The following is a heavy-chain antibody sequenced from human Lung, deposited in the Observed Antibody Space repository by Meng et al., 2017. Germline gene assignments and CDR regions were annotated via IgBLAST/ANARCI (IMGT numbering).Heavy chain of an antibody. Sequence: VRLRGSGRGVVRSPETLSLTCTGSGDSVSSGGYYWSWSRGPPGKGLEWIGYVYFSGSTNYNHSLKSRVTISLDTSKNQFSLKLDTVTAADTAVYYCARGDKVVNLGYWGPGTLVTVSS. V-gene: IGHV4-61*08. CDR1: GDSVSSGGYY. CDR3: ARGDKVVNLGY. D-gene: IGHD2-21*01. CDR2: VYFSGST. J-gene: IGHJ4*02.